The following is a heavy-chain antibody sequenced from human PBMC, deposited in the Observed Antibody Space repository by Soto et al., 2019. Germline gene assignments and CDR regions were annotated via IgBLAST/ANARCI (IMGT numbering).Heavy chain of an antibody. J-gene: IGHJ3*02. D-gene: IGHD3-10*01. CDR1: GGSISSYY. Sequence: QVQLQESGPGLVKPSETLSLTCTVSGGSISSYYWSWIRQPPGKGLEWLGDIYYSGSTNYNTSLKSRVTISVDTSKNQFSLKLSSVPAADPAVYFCARRYGLSAFDIWGQGTMVSVSS. V-gene: IGHV4-59*08. CDR3: ARRYGLSAFDI. CDR2: IYYSGST.